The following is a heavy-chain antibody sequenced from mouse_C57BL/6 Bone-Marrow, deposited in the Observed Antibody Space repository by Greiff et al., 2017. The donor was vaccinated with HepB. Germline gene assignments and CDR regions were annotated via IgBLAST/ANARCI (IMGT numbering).Heavy chain of an antibody. V-gene: IGHV1-81*01. CDR1: GYTFTSYG. CDR3: ARWVYYFWFAY. J-gene: IGHJ3*01. Sequence: QVQLQQSGAELARPGASVKLSCKASGYTFTSYGISWVKQRTGQGLEWIGEIYPRSGNTYYNEKFKGKATLTADKSSSTAYMELRSLTSEDSAVYFCARWVYYFWFAYWGQGTLVTVSA. CDR2: IYPRSGNT. D-gene: IGHD1-1*01.